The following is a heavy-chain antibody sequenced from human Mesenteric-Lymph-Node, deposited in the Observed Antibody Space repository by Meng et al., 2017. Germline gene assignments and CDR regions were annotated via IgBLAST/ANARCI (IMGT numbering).Heavy chain of an antibody. J-gene: IGHJ3*02. D-gene: IGHD1-26*01. Sequence: ASVKVSCKASGYTFTGYYMHWVRQAPGQGLEWMGRINPNSGGTNYAQKFQGRVTMTRDTSISTAYMELSRLRSDDTAVYYCARVSPRLKWELFSDAFDIWGQGTMVTVSS. CDR3: ARVSPRLKWELFSDAFDI. CDR1: GYTFTGYY. CDR2: INPNSGGT. V-gene: IGHV1-2*06.